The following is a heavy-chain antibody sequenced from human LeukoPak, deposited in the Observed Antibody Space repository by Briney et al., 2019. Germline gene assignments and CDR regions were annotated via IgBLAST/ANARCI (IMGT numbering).Heavy chain of an antibody. J-gene: IGHJ4*02. D-gene: IGHD5-18*01. CDR1: GFTFSDYA. CDR3: ASISSKYSYGFNY. CDR2: ISWNSGNI. Sequence: PGRSLRLSCAASGFTFSDYAMHWVRQTPGKGLEWVSGISWNSGNIDYVDSVKGRFTISRDNAKNSLYLQMNSLRAEDTAVYYCASISSKYSYGFNYWGQGTLVTVSS. V-gene: IGHV3-9*01.